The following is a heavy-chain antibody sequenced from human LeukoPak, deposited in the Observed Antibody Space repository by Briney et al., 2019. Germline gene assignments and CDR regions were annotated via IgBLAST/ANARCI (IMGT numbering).Heavy chain of an antibody. V-gene: IGHV3-53*01. D-gene: IGHD2-2*01. CDR2: IYSGGST. Sequence: GGSLRLSCAASGSTVSSNYMSWVRQAPGKGLEWVSVIYSGGSTYYADSVKGRFTISRDNSKNTLYLQMNSLRAEDTAVYYCANRGKYCSSTSCLGSAQVDYWGQGTLVTVSS. J-gene: IGHJ4*02. CDR1: GSTVSSNY. CDR3: ANRGKYCSSTSCLGSAQVDY.